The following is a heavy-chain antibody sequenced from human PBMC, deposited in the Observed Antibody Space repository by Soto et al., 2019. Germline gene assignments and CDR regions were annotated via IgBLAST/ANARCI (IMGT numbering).Heavy chain of an antibody. V-gene: IGHV3-23*01. D-gene: IGHD2-15*01. Sequence: GGSLRLSCEGSGFTVSSHAMTWIRQAPGKGPEWVSTITADGSTYYADSVKGRFAMSRDTSESTLYLQMNSLGAEDTAAYYCAPHVSCSGGSCQYDAFAIRGQGTMVTVSS. CDR3: APHVSCSGGSCQYDAFAI. CDR1: GFTVSSHA. CDR2: ITADGST. J-gene: IGHJ3*02.